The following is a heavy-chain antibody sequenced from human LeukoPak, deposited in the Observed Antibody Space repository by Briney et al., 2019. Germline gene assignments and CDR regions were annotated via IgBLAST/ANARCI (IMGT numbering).Heavy chain of an antibody. CDR3: ARASYSYDINGWVPFDY. Sequence: SETLSLTCSVSGASISSGSYYWSWVRQPAGKGLEWIGRTFISGSTNYNPSLKSRVTISSDTSKNEFSLNLRSVSAADTAVYYCARASYSYDINGWVPFDYWGRGTLVTVSS. D-gene: IGHD3-22*01. CDR2: TFISGST. CDR1: GASISSGSYY. V-gene: IGHV4-61*02. J-gene: IGHJ4*02.